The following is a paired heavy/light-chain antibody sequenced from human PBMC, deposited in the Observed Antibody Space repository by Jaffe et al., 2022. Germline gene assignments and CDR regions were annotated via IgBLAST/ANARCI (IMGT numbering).Light chain of an antibody. CDR3: QKYNRGPPFA. CDR1: QDITNY. CDR2: AAS. J-gene: IGKJ3*01. Sequence: DIQMTQSPSSLSASVGGRVTITCRASQDITNYLAWYQQKPGRAPILLIYAASTLQSGVPSRFSGSGSGTDFTLTISSLQPEDVATYYCQKYNRGPPFAFGPGTKVDIK. V-gene: IGKV1-27*01.
Heavy chain of an antibody. V-gene: IGHV3-30*02. D-gene: IGHD3-3*01. CDR1: GFSLSDYG. Sequence: QVQLVESGGGVVQPGGSLRLSCAASGFSLSDYGMHWVRQAPGKGLEWVAFVRYDGSDNYYADSVKGRFTISRDNFKNALYLQMNTLRAEDTGVYYCAKDHNYDFWRNYYPYFFDSWGQGTLVTVSS. J-gene: IGHJ4*02. CDR2: VRYDGSDN. CDR3: AKDHNYDFWRNYYPYFFDS.